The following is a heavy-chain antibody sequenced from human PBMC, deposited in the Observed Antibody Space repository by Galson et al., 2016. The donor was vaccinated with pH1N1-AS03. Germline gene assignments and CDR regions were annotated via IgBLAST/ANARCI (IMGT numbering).Heavy chain of an antibody. Sequence: SVKVSCKASGGTFSSDGISWVRQAPGQGPEWMGGIIPMIGTANYAQKFQGRVTITADESTSTAYMEMSSLTSEDTAVYYCAREVSDGSGRRDVLGFWGQGTMVTVSS. CDR3: AREVSDGSGRRDVLGF. D-gene: IGHD3-10*01. CDR1: GGTFSSDG. CDR2: IIPMIGTA. J-gene: IGHJ3*01. V-gene: IGHV1-69*13.